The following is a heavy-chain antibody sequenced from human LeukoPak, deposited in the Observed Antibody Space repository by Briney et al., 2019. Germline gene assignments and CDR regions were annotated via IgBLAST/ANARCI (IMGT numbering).Heavy chain of an antibody. J-gene: IGHJ4*02. D-gene: IGHD6-19*01. CDR1: GGSFSGYY. CDR2: INHSGST. Sequence: PSETLSLTCAVYGGSFSGYYWSWIRQPPGKGLEWIGEINHSGSTNYNPSLKSRVTISVDTSKNQFSLKLSSVTAADTAVYYCARRQIAVAGRPIDYWGQGTLVTVSS. CDR3: ARRQIAVAGRPIDY. V-gene: IGHV4-34*01.